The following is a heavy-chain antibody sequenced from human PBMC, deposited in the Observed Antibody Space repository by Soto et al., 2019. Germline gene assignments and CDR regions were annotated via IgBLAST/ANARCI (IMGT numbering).Heavy chain of an antibody. CDR3: ARHYGSGSYPLDY. Sequence: SETLSLTCTVSGDSITSNSYFWAWIRQPPGKGLEWIGSIYYSGTTYYNPSLKSRVTISVDRSKNQFSLKLSSVTAADTAVYYCARHYGSGSYPLDYWGRGTLVPVSS. D-gene: IGHD3-10*01. CDR2: IYYSGTT. J-gene: IGHJ4*02. CDR1: GDSITSNSYF. V-gene: IGHV4-39*01.